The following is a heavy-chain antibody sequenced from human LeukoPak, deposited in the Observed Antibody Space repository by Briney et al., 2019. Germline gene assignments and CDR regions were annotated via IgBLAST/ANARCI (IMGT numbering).Heavy chain of an antibody. CDR3: VKDGLFLHDAFDI. Sequence: AGGSLRLSCAASGFTFDDYAMHWVRQAPGKGLEWVSGISWNSGSKGYADSVKGRFTISRENAKNSLSLQMNSLRPEDAAVYHCVKDGLFLHDAFDIWGQGTMVTVSS. CDR2: ISWNSGSK. CDR1: GFTFDDYA. J-gene: IGHJ3*02. D-gene: IGHD3-22*01. V-gene: IGHV3-9*01.